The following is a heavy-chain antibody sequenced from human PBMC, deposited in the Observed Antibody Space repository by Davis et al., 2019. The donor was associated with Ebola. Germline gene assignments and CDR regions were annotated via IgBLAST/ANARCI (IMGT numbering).Heavy chain of an antibody. V-gene: IGHV3-7*01. J-gene: IGHJ4*02. CDR3: ATLGRLVDY. CDR2: IKQDGSEK. D-gene: IGHD6-25*01. Sequence: GESLKISCAASGFTFSSYWMSWVRQAPGKGLEWVANIKQDGSEKYYVDSVKGRFTISRDNAKNSLYLQMNSLRAEDTAVYYCATLGRLVDYWGQGTLVTVSS. CDR1: GFTFSSYW.